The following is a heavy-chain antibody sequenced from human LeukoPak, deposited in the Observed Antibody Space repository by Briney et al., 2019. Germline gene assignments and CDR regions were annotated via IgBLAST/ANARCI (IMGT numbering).Heavy chain of an antibody. CDR2: ISSSSSYI. CDR3: ARVATSSPDLYYFDY. D-gene: IGHD2-2*01. V-gene: IGHV3-21*01. CDR1: GFTFSSYS. J-gene: IGHJ4*02. Sequence: PGRSLRLSCAASGFTFSSYSMNWVRQAPGKGLEWVSSISSSSSYIYYADSVKGRFTISRDNAKNSLYLQMNSLRAEDTAVYYCARVATSSPDLYYFDYWGQGTLVTVSS.